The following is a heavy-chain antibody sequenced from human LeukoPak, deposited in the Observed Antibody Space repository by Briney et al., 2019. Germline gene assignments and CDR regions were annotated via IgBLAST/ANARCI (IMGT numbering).Heavy chain of an antibody. CDR2: ISGSGGST. Sequence: GGSLRLSCAASGFTFSSYAMSWVRQAPGKGLEWVSAISGSGGSTYYADSVKGRFTISRDNSKNTLYLQMNSLRAEDTAVYYCSYIVVVVAATPGDYWGQGTLVTVSS. J-gene: IGHJ4*02. V-gene: IGHV3-23*01. CDR1: GFTFSSYA. D-gene: IGHD2-15*01. CDR3: SYIVVVVAATPGDY.